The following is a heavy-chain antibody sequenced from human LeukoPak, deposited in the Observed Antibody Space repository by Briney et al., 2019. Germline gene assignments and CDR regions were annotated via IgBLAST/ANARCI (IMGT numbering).Heavy chain of an antibody. J-gene: IGHJ4*02. Sequence: PGGSLRLSCAASGFTFSSYELNWVRQAPDKGLEWVSTISGSGSAVWYIDSVKGRFTISRDNAQNSLYLQLNSLRAEDTAVCYCARRHRRLFDYWGQGTLVTVSS. CDR2: ISGSGSAV. CDR1: GFTFSSYE. V-gene: IGHV3-48*03. CDR3: ARRHRRLFDY.